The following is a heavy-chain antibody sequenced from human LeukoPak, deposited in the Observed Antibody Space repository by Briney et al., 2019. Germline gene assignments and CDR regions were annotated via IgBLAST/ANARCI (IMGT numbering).Heavy chain of an antibody. CDR3: ARNNYSSPPMVLWFGEGDWYFDL. V-gene: IGHV1-2*02. Sequence: ASLKVSCKASGYTFTGYSMHWVRQAPGQGLEWMGWINPNSGVTNYAQKFQGRVTMTRDTSISTAYMELSGLRSDDTAVYYCARNNYSSPPMVLWFGEGDWYFDLWGRGTLVTVSS. CDR2: INPNSGVT. CDR1: GYTFTGYS. D-gene: IGHD3-10*01. J-gene: IGHJ2*01.